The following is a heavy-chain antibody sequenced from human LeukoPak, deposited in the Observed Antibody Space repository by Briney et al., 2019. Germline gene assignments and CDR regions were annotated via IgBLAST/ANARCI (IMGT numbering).Heavy chain of an antibody. CDR3: AKARRTTVTTYCFDP. CDR1: GFSIKDYA. V-gene: IGHV3-23*02. J-gene: IGHJ5*02. Sequence: AGGSLRLSCDASGFSIKDYALPWVRHAPGVGLEGISIIRGSGGSRYYRDSVKGRFTVSRDNSKNTVALQMDSLRADDTALYCCAKARRTTVTTYCFDPWGQGPLVPVPS. D-gene: IGHD4-17*01. CDR2: IRGSGGSR.